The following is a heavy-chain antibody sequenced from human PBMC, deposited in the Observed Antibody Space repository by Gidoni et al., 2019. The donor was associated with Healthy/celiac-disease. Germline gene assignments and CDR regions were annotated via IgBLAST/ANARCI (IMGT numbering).Heavy chain of an antibody. V-gene: IGHV3-30*18. CDR2: ISYDGSNK. CDR1: GFTCSSYG. D-gene: IGHD7-27*01. Sequence: QVQLVESGVGVVQPGRALRLSCAASGFTCSSYGMHWVRQAPGKGLEWVAVISYDGSNKYYADSVKGRFTISRDNSKNTLYLQMNSLRAEDTAVYYCAKDKVWVFDYWGQGTLVTVSS. J-gene: IGHJ4*02. CDR3: AKDKVWVFDY.